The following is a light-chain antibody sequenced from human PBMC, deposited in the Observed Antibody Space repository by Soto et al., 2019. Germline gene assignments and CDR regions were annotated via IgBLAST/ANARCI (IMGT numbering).Light chain of an antibody. V-gene: IGLV2-14*01. Sequence: QSALTQPASVSGSPGQSITISCTGTSSDVGGYGYVSWYQQHPGKAPKLMIYDVSNRPSGVSNRFSGSKSGNTASLTISGLQAEDEAVYYCSSYAITSTAVFGGGTKVTVL. CDR3: SSYAITSTAV. CDR1: SSDVGGYGY. CDR2: DVS. J-gene: IGLJ2*01.